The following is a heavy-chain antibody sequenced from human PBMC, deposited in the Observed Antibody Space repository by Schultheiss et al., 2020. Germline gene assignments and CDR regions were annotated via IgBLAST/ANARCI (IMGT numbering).Heavy chain of an antibody. CDR3: ARASLGAVTTIGYYYYYMDV. J-gene: IGHJ6*03. D-gene: IGHD4-11*01. CDR2: IIPIFGTA. CDR1: GGTFSSYA. V-gene: IGHV1-69*13. Sequence: SVKVSCKASGGTFSSYAISWVRQAPGQGLEWMGGIIPIFGTANYAQKFQGRVTITADESTSTAYMELSSLRSEDTAVYYCARASLGAVTTIGYYYYYMDVWGKGTTVTVSS.